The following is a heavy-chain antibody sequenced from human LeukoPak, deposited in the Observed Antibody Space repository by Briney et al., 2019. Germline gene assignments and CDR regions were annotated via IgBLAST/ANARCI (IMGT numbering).Heavy chain of an antibody. CDR3: ARGGSYGAPFDY. CDR1: GGSIRSNNYY. V-gene: IGHV4-39*07. D-gene: IGHD1-26*01. J-gene: IGHJ4*02. Sequence: SETLSLTCTVSGGSIRSNNYYWGWVRQPPGKGLEWIGTIYYSGSTSYNPSLKSRVTISVDTSKNQFSLKLSSVTAADTAVYYCARGGSYGAPFDYWGQGTLVTVSS. CDR2: IYYSGST.